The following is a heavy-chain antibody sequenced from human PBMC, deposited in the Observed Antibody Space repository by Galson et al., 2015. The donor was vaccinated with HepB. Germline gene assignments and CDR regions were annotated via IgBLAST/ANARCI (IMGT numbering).Heavy chain of an antibody. J-gene: IGHJ3*02. CDR1: GYTFTSYG. D-gene: IGHD3-22*01. CDR3: ARDYYDSSGYWYDTFDI. V-gene: IGHV1-18*01. CDR2: INTYRGST. Sequence: SVKVSCKASGYTFTSYGISWVRQAPGQGLEWMGWINTYRGSTYYAQKLQGRVTMTTDTSTSTIYMELRSLRSDDTAVYYCARDYYDSSGYWYDTFDIWGQGTMATVSS.